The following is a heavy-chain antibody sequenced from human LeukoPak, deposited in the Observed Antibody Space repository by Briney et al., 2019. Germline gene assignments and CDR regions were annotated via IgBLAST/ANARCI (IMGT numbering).Heavy chain of an antibody. J-gene: IGHJ3*01. V-gene: IGHV3-23*01. CDR3: ARALYYYSNSAHPRPFDV. Sequence: PGGSLRLSCAASGFTFSSYAMSWVRQAPGKGQEWVSVISGSGGSTYYADSVKGRFTISRDNANNSLFLQLTSLTEEDTGLYYCARALYYYSNSAHPRPFDVWGQGTMVTVSS. CDR2: ISGSGGST. D-gene: IGHD3-22*01. CDR1: GFTFSSYA.